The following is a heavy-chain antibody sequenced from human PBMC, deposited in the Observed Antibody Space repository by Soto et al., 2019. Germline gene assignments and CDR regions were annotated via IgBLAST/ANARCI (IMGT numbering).Heavy chain of an antibody. J-gene: IGHJ3*02. D-gene: IGHD2-8*01. CDR3: ARSEMDTKNNDDFNI. Sequence: SETLSLTCTFSVCSIISSRFYLYFIRQPPWNGLEWMGRIYYSGSTYYNPSLERRVTMSVDTSKNQFSLRLSSVTAVDTAFYYCARSEMDTKNNDDFNIWGKGTMVTX. CDR1: VCSIISSRFY. CDR2: IYYSGST. V-gene: IGHV4-39*01.